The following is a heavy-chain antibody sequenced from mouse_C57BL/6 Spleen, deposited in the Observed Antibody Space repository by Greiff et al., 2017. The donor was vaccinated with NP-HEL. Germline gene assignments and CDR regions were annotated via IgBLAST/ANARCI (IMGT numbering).Heavy chain of an antibody. Sequence: EVKLEESGGGLVQPGGSMKLSCVASGFTFSNYWMNWVRQSPEKGLEWVAQIRLKSDNYATNYAESVKGRFTISRDDSKSSVYLQMNNLRAEDTGIYYCTGYGNYFDYWGQGTTLTVSS. J-gene: IGHJ2*01. V-gene: IGHV6-3*01. CDR2: IRLKSDNYAT. CDR3: TGYGNYFDY. CDR1: GFTFSNYW. D-gene: IGHD2-1*01.